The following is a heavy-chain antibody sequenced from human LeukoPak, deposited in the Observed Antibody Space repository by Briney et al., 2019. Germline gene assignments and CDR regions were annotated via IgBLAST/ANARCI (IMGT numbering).Heavy chain of an antibody. Sequence: KSGGSLRLSCAASGFTFSSHGMHWVRQAPGKGLEWVAVTWYDGSNKYYADSVKGRFTISRDNSKNTLYLQMNSLRVEDTAVYYCAGSIAVAGTIDYWGQGTLVTVSS. CDR1: GFTFSSHG. CDR3: AGSIAVAGTIDY. D-gene: IGHD6-19*01. CDR2: TWYDGSNK. V-gene: IGHV3-33*01. J-gene: IGHJ4*02.